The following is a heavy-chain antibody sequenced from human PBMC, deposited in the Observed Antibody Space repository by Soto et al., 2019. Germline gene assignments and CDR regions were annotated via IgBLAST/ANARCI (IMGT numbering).Heavy chain of an antibody. CDR3: ATGYIAGAVASTDFDY. CDR1: GFTFKNAW. CDR2: VRSKADSGTI. D-gene: IGHD2-15*01. V-gene: IGHV3-15*07. J-gene: IGHJ4*02. Sequence: EVQLVESGGGLVKPGGSLRLSCSASGFTFKNAWFNWVRQAPGQGLEWVGRVRSKADSGTIEYAAPVKARFSISRDDSKNMFNLQMNSLKTEDTVLYYFATGYIAGAVASTDFDYWGPGTLVTVSS.